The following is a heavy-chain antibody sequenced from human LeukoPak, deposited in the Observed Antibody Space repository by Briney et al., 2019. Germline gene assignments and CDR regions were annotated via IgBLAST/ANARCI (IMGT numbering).Heavy chain of an antibody. D-gene: IGHD2-8*02. CDR3: ARGRGYCSGASCDIDY. CDR1: GFTFSSWS. Sequence: GGSLRLSCAASGFTFSSWSMNWVRQAPGKGLEWVSNIISRGDTTHYADSVKGRFSISRDNATNFVFLQLNSLRAEDTAVYYCARGRGYCSGASCDIDYWGQGTLVTVSS. J-gene: IGHJ4*02. CDR2: IISRGDTT. V-gene: IGHV3-48*04.